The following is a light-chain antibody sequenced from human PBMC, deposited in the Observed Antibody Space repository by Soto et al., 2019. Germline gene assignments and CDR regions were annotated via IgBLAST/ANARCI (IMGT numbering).Light chain of an antibody. J-gene: IGLJ2*01. Sequence: QSVLTQPASVSGSPGHSITISCTGTSSDIGGSNYVSWYHHHPGKAPKLMIYDVTYRPAGVSHRFSGSKSGDTACLPISGRQAEAADDYFGSSYTSGDTLVFGGGTKVTVL. V-gene: IGLV2-14*03. CDR3: SSYTSGDTLV. CDR1: SSDIGGSNY. CDR2: DVT.